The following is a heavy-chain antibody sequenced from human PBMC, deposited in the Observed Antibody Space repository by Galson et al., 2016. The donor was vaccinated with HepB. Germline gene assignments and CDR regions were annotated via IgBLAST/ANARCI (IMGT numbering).Heavy chain of an antibody. CDR1: GFTFSIYS. Sequence: SLRLSCAASGFTFSIYSLNWVRQAPGKGLEWVSYISSSSTTDYADSVKGRFTISRDNAKNSLYLQMNSLRDEDTAAYYCANIGYCSSTSCSKDFWGRGTLVTVSS. J-gene: IGHJ4*02. CDR3: ANIGYCSSTSCSKDF. CDR2: ISSSSTT. D-gene: IGHD2-2*01. V-gene: IGHV3-48*02.